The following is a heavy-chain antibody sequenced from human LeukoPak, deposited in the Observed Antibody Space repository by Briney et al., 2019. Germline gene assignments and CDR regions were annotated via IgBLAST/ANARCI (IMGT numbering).Heavy chain of an antibody. CDR1: GGSSSGYY. J-gene: IGHJ4*02. CDR2: INHSGST. V-gene: IGHV4-34*01. D-gene: IGHD5-18*01. CDR3: ARDHTAMGNDY. Sequence: SETLSLTCAVYGGSSSGYYWSWIRQPPGKELEWIGEINHSGSTNYNPSLKSRVTISVDTSKNQFSLKLSSVTAADTAVYYCARDHTAMGNDYWGQGTLVTVSS.